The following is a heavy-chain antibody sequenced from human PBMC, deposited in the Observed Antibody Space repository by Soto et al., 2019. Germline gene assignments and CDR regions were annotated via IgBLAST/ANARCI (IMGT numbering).Heavy chain of an antibody. CDR2: ISGYTGDT. Sequence: QVQLVQSGAEVKKPGASVKVSCKASGYTFASYGISWVRQAPGQGLEWVAWISGYTGDTHYAQKLQDRVTLTTDTSQKIVYMEVRGRGSADTAVYYCARPPLDCRLTSCYEYWGEGPLVTVSS. D-gene: IGHD2-2*01. V-gene: IGHV1-18*01. CDR1: GYTFASYG. J-gene: IGHJ4*02. CDR3: ARPPLDCRLTSCYEY.